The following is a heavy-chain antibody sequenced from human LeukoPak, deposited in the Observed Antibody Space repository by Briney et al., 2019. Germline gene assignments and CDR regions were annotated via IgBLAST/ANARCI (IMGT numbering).Heavy chain of an antibody. J-gene: IGHJ4*02. CDR1: GYSISSGYY. CDR2: IYHSGST. CDR3: ARDRRYYYDSSGTPFDY. V-gene: IGHV4-38-2*02. Sequence: SGTLSLTCTVSGYSISSGYYWGWIRQPPGKGLEWIGSIYHSGSTYYNPSLKSRVTISVDTSKNQFSLKLSSVTAADTAVYYCARDRRYYYDSSGTPFDYWGQGTLVTVSS. D-gene: IGHD3-22*01.